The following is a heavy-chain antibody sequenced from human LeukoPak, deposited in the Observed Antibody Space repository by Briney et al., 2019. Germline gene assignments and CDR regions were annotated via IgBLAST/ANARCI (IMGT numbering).Heavy chain of an antibody. CDR2: INHSGST. V-gene: IGHV4-34*01. CDR3: ARGFRGVRLDY. Sequence: SETLSLTCAVYGGSFSGYYWGWIRQPPGKGLEWIGEINHSGSTNYNPSLKSRVTISVDTSKNQFSLKLSSVTAADTAVYYCARGFRGVRLDYWGQGTLVTVSS. J-gene: IGHJ4*02. CDR1: GGSFSGYY. D-gene: IGHD3-10*01.